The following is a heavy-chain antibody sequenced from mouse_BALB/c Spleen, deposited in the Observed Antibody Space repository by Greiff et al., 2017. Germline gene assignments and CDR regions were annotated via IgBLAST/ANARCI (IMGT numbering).Heavy chain of an antibody. CDR2: IDPENGDT. V-gene: IGHV14-4*02. CDR1: GFNIKDYY. Sequence: EVQLQQSGAELVRSGASVKLSCTASGFNIKDYYMHWVKQRPEQGLEWIGWIDPENGDTEYAPKFQGKATMTADTSSNTAYLQLSSLTSEDTAVYYCKSWDDWFAYWGQGTLVTVSA. J-gene: IGHJ3*01. D-gene: IGHD4-1*01. CDR3: KSWDDWFAY.